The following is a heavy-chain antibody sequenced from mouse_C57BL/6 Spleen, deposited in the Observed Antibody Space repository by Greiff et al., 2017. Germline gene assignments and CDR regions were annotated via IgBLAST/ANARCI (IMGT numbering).Heavy chain of an antibody. V-gene: IGHV1-81*01. J-gene: IGHJ2*01. Sequence: VKLQQSGAELARPGASVKLSCKASGYTFTSYGISWVKQRTGQGLEWIGEIYPRSGNTYYNEKFKGKATLTADKSSSTAYMELRSLTSEDSAVYFCARERDGDVYFDYWGQGTTLTVSS. D-gene: IGHD2-3*01. CDR2: IYPRSGNT. CDR3: ARERDGDVYFDY. CDR1: GYTFTSYG.